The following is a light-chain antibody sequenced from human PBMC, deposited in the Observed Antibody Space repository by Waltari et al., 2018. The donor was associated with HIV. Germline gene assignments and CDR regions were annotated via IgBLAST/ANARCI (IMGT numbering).Light chain of an antibody. Sequence: DIQLTQSPSFLSASVGDRVTITCRASQGISSYLAWYQQKPGKAPKLLIYAASTLQSGVPSRFSGSGSGTEFTLTISSLQPDDFATYFCQQYSRYSWTFGQGTKVEIK. CDR2: AAS. J-gene: IGKJ1*01. CDR1: QGISSY. CDR3: QQYSRYSWT. V-gene: IGKV1-9*01.